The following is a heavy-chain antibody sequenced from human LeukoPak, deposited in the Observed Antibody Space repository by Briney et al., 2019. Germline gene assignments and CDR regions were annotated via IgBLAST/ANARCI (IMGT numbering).Heavy chain of an antibody. Sequence: PGGSLRLSCAASGFTFSSYAMHWVRQAPGKGLEWVAVISYDGSNKYYADSVKGRFTISRDNSKNTLYLQMNSLRAEDTAVYYCARDGGGYDYWGQGTLDTVSS. CDR2: ISYDGSNK. CDR1: GFTFSSYA. V-gene: IGHV3-30-3*01. J-gene: IGHJ4*02. D-gene: IGHD5-12*01. CDR3: ARDGGGYDY.